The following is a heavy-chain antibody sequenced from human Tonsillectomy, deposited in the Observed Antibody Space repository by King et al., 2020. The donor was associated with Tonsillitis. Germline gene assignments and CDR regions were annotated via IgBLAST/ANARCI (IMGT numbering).Heavy chain of an antibody. CDR2: IYYSGSA. D-gene: IGHD3-10*01. V-gene: IGHV4-59*08. CDR3: ARQGVHCPTYYYAIDV. CDR1: GGSISTYF. Sequence: QLQESGPGLVKPSETLSLTCTVSGGSISTYFWSWIRQPPGKGLEWIGYIYYSGSAYYNPSLKSRVTISVDTSKNQFSLKLSSVTAADTAVYYCARQGVHCPTYYYAIDVWGQGTTVTVSS. J-gene: IGHJ6*02.